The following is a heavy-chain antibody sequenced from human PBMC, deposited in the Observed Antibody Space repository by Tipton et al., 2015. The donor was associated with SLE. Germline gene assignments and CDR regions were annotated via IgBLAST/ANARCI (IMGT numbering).Heavy chain of an antibody. CDR3: ARETGTYYSTWFDS. Sequence: TLSLTCSVSGVSISNYYWGWIRQPPGKGLEWIGYIYHSGSTNYNPSLKSRLTLSIDTSKSQFSLQLTSVTAADTAVYYCARETGTYYSTWFDSWGQGTLVTVSS. V-gene: IGHV4-59*01. CDR2: IYHSGST. D-gene: IGHD1-26*01. J-gene: IGHJ5*01. CDR1: GVSISNYY.